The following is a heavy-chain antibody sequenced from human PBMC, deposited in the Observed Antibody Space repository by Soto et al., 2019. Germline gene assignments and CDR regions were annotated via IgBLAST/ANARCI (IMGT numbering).Heavy chain of an antibody. CDR1: GFSLSTTGVG. CDR2: IYWHDDK. D-gene: IGHD3-16*01. V-gene: IGHV2-5*01. Sequence: SGPTLVNPTQTLTLTCTFSGFSLSTTGVGVSWIRQPPGKAREWLALIYWHDDKRYSPSLKSRLTITKDTSKNQVVLTMTNMDPVDTATYYCAHRGGATVGLYYFSYWGQGALVTAPQ. J-gene: IGHJ4*02. CDR3: AHRGGATVGLYYFSY.